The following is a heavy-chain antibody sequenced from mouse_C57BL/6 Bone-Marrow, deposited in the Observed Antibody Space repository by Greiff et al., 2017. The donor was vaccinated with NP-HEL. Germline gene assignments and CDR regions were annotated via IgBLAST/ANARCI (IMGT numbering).Heavy chain of an antibody. D-gene: IGHD1-1*01. V-gene: IGHV5-2*01. CDR2: INSDGGSP. CDR1: EYEFPSHD. Sequence: EVHLVESGGGLVQPGESLKLSCESNEYEFPSHDMSWVRKTPEKRLELVAAINSDGGSPYYPDTMERRFIISRDNTKKTLYLQMSSLRSEDTALYYCARLGYYYGSSHYFDYWGQGTTLTVSS. CDR3: ARLGYYYGSSHYFDY. J-gene: IGHJ2*01.